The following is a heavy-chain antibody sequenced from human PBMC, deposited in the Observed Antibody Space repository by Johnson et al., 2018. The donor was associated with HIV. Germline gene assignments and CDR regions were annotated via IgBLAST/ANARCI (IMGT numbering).Heavy chain of an antibody. J-gene: IGHJ3*02. CDR2: ISSDESNK. Sequence: QVQLVESGGGVVQPGRSLRLSCAASGFTFSSYAMHWVRQAPGKGLEWVAVISSDESNKYYADSVKGRFTISRDNSKNTLFLQMDSLRADDTAVYYCAKVSGGGIVRWDIWGQGTMVTVSS. V-gene: IGHV3-30*04. CDR1: GFTFSSYA. CDR3: AKVSGGGIVRWDI. D-gene: IGHD3-10*01.